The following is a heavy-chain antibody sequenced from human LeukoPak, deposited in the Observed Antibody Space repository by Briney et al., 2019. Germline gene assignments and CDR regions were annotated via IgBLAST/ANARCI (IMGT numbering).Heavy chain of an antibody. CDR3: TTDPEVFDY. V-gene: IGHV3-15*01. CDR2: IKSKTDGGTT. J-gene: IGHJ4*02. Sequence: GGSLRLSCAASGFTFSNAWMNWVRKAPGQGKEWDGRIKSKTDGGTTDYAAPVKGRFTISRDDSKNTLYLQMNSLKTEDTAVYYCTTDPEVFDYWGQGTLVTVSS. CDR1: GFTFSNAW. D-gene: IGHD1-14*01.